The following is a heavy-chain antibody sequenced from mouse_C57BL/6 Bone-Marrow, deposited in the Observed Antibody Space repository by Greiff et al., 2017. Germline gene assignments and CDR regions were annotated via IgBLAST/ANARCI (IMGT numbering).Heavy chain of an antibody. J-gene: IGHJ3*01. CDR3: ARPANWAWFAY. CDR2: IHPNSGST. CDR1: GYTFTSYW. Sequence: QVQLQQPGAELVKPGASVKLSCKASGYTFTSYWMHWVKQRPGQGLEWIGMIHPNSGSTNYNEKFKSKATLTVDKSSSTAYMQLSSLTSEDSAVYNCARPANWAWFAYWGQGTLVTVSA. D-gene: IGHD4-1*01. V-gene: IGHV1-64*01.